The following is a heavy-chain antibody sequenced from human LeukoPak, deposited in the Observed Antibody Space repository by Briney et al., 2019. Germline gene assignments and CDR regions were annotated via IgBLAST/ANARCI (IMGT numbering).Heavy chain of an antibody. V-gene: IGHV3-15*01. Sequence: PGGSLRLSCAASGFTFSNNAMSWVRQAPGKGLEWVGRITSKTDGGTTDYAAPVKGRFTISRDDSKNTLYLQMNNLKTEDTAVYHCTRQSDYWGQGTLVAVSS. CDR1: GFTFSNNA. CDR3: TRQSDY. CDR2: ITSKTDGGTT. J-gene: IGHJ4*02.